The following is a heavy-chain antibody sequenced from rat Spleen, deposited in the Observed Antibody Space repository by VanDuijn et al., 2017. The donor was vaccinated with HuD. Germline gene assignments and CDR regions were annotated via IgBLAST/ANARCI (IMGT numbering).Heavy chain of an antibody. J-gene: IGHJ2*01. CDR2: VWGGGST. CDR3: ARWADY. V-gene: IGHV2-47*01. Sequence: QVQLKESGPGLVQPSQTLSLTCTVSGLSLTSNSVSWIRQPPGKGLVWMGTVWGGGSTNYNSAVQSRLSISRDTSKSQVFLKMNSLQTEDTAMYFCARWADYWGQGVMVTVSS. CDR1: GLSLTSNS. D-gene: IGHD4-6*01.